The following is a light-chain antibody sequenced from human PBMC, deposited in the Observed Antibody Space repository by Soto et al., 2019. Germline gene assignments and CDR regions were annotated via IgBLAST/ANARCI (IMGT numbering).Light chain of an antibody. CDR3: SSYTSSKGV. Sequence: QSALTPPASVSGSPGQSITISCTGTSSDVGGYNYVSWYQQHPGKAPKLMIYDVSNRPSGVSNRFSGSKSGNTASLTISGLQAEDEADYYCSSYTSSKGVFGTGTKVTVL. CDR1: SSDVGGYNY. J-gene: IGLJ1*01. CDR2: DVS. V-gene: IGLV2-14*01.